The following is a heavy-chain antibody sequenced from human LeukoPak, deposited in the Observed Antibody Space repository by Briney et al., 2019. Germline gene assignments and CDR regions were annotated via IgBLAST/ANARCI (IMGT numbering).Heavy chain of an antibody. CDR2: IYPGDSDT. CDR1: GYSFTSYW. CDR3: ARLVCSSTSCYRGYYYYYYMDV. Sequence: GESLKISCKGSGYSFTSYWIGWVRQMPGKGLEWMGSIYPGDSDTRYSPSFQGQVTISADKSISTAYLQWSSLKASDTAMYYCARLVCSSTSCYRGYYYYYYMDVWGKGTTVTVSS. D-gene: IGHD2-2*02. J-gene: IGHJ6*03. V-gene: IGHV5-51*01.